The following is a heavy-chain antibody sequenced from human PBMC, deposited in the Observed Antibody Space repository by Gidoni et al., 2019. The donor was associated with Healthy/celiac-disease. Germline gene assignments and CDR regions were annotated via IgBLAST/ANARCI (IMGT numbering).Heavy chain of an antibody. CDR2: ISGSGGST. V-gene: IGHV3-23*01. J-gene: IGHJ4*02. D-gene: IGHD6-19*01. CDR3: GKTRSPLLAVAFDY. Sequence: VQLLASWGVLLQPGGSLRLSCASSGFTFSSYAMSWVRQAPGKGLEWVSAISGSGGSTYYADSVKGRFTISRDNSKNTLYLQMNSVRAEETAVYYCGKTRSPLLAVAFDYWGQGTLVTVSS. CDR1: GFTFSSYA.